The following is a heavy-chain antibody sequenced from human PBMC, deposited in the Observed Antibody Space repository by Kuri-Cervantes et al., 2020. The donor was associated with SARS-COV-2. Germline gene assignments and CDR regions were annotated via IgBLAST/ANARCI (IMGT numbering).Heavy chain of an antibody. Sequence: GGSLRLSCAASGFTVSSNCMSWVRQAPGKGLEWVSVIYSGGSTYYADSVKGRFTISRDNSKNTLYLQMNSLRAEDTAVYYCARDRSNYKGNNWFDPWGQGTLVTVSS. D-gene: IGHD4-11*01. CDR1: GFTVSSNC. CDR3: ARDRSNYKGNNWFDP. V-gene: IGHV3-53*01. J-gene: IGHJ5*02. CDR2: IYSGGST.